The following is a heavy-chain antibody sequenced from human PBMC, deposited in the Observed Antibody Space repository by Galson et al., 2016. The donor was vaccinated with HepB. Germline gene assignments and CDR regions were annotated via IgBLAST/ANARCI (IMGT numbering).Heavy chain of an antibody. CDR1: GFTVSRNY. CDR3: ARGAGYSSRWYAAGRAFDI. J-gene: IGHJ3*02. D-gene: IGHD6-13*01. V-gene: IGHV3-53*04. CDR2: IYSSDTS. Sequence: SLRLSCAASGFTVSRNYMSWVRQAPGKGLECVSVIYSSDTSYYADSVKGRFTISRHNSRSTLYLQMNSLRAEDTALYYCARGAGYSSRWYAAGRAFDIWGQGTVVTVSS.